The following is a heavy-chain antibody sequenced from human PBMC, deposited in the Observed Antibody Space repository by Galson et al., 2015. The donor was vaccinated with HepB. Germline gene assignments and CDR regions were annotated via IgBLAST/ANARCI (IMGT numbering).Heavy chain of an antibody. J-gene: IGHJ3*02. D-gene: IGHD1-20*01. Sequence: SVKVSCKASGGTFSSYAISWVRQAPGQGLEWMGGIIPMFGTGNYAQKFQGRVTITADESTSTAYMELSSLRSEDTAVYYCATTLGITGTTPTAFDMWGQGTMVTASS. CDR3: ATTLGITGTTPTAFDM. CDR1: GGTFSSYA. CDR2: IIPMFGTG. V-gene: IGHV1-69*13.